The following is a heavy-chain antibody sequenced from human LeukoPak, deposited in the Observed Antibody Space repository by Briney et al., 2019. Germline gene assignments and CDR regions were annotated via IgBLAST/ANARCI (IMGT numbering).Heavy chain of an antibody. J-gene: IGHJ4*02. D-gene: IGHD3-10*01. CDR1: GFTFSSYS. CDR2: ISSSSSYI. Sequence: GGSLRLSCAASGFTFSSYSMNWGRQAPGKGLEWVSSISSSSSYIYYADSVKGRFTISRDNAKNSLYLQMNSLRAEDTAVYYCARDSGSGSWPTYYFDYWGQGTLVTVSS. V-gene: IGHV3-21*01. CDR3: ARDSGSGSWPTYYFDY.